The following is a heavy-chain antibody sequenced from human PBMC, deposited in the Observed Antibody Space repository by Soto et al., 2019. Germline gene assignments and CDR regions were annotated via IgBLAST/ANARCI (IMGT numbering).Heavy chain of an antibody. CDR2: ISAYNGNT. J-gene: IGHJ4*02. CDR1: GYTFTSYG. CDR3: ARVFRPLFFGGFIALFSF. Sequence: ASVKVSCKASGYTFTSYGISWVRQAPGQGLEWMGWISAYNGNTNYAQKLQGRVTMTTDTSTSTAYMELRSLRSDDTAVYYCARVFRPLFFGGFIALFSFGGRGSLDPGSS. V-gene: IGHV1-18*01. D-gene: IGHD3-3*01.